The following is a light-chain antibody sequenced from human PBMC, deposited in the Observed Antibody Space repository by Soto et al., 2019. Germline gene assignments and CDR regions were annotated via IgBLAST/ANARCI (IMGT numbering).Light chain of an antibody. CDR2: AAS. J-gene: IGKJ2*01. Sequence: AIQMTQSPSSLSASVGDRVTITCRASQGIRNDLGWYQQKPGNAPKLLIYAASSLQSGVPSRFSGAGSGTDFTLTISSLQPEDFATYYCLQDYYHPYTFGQGTKLEIK. V-gene: IGKV1-6*01. CDR1: QGIRND. CDR3: LQDYYHPYT.